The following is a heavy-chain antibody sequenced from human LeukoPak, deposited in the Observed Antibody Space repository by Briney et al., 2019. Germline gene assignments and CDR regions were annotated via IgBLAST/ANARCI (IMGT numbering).Heavy chain of an antibody. CDR1: GFTFSSYW. V-gene: IGHV3-7*01. Sequence: PGGSLRLSCAASGFTFSSYWMSWVRQAPGKGLEWVANIKQDGSEKYYVDSVKGRFTISRDNAKNSLYLQMNSLRAEDTAVYYCARGYGDYSVDYYYYYGMDVWGQGTTVTVSS. J-gene: IGHJ6*02. D-gene: IGHD4-17*01. CDR2: IKQDGSEK. CDR3: ARGYGDYSVDYYYYYGMDV.